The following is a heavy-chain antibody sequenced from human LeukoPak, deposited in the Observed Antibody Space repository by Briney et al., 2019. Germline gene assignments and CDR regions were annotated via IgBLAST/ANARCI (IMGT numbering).Heavy chain of an antibody. CDR1: GFTFSSYW. Sequence: GGSLRLSCAASGFTFSSYWMSWVRQAPGKGLEWVGRIKRKTDGGTTDYTAPVKGRFTISRDDSKNTLYLQMNSLKTEDTAVYYCTTVQCGDCYTGFAFDIWGQGTMVTVSS. V-gene: IGHV3-15*01. CDR3: TTVQCGDCYTGFAFDI. CDR2: IKRKTDGGTT. J-gene: IGHJ3*02. D-gene: IGHD2-21*02.